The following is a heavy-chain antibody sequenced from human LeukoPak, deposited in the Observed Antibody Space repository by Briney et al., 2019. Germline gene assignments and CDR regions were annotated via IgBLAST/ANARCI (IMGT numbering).Heavy chain of an antibody. V-gene: IGHV3-30-3*01. J-gene: IGHJ4*02. D-gene: IGHD5/OR15-5a*01. CDR2: SSSDETYK. CDR1: GFPFTVYS. CDR3: ARSVSGVWLFDY. Sequence: GGSLRLSCEASGFPFTVYSTHWVRQAPGKGLEWVSVSSSDETYKFYADSVRGRFTISRDNSKNRLYLQMSDLRAEDTAVYFCARSVSGVWLFDYWGRGTLVTVSS.